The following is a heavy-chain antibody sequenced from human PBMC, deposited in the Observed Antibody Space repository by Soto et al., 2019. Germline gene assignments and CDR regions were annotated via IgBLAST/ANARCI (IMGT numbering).Heavy chain of an antibody. D-gene: IGHD3-10*01. V-gene: IGHV4-39*01. CDR1: GGSISSSSYY. CDR2: SYYSGST. Sequence: PSETLSLTCTVSGGSISSSSYYWGWIRQPPGKGLGWIGSSYYSGSTYYNPSLKSRVTISVETSKNQFSLKLSSVTAADTAVYYCARHRGPKVRGVISNRFDPWGQGTLVTSPQ. J-gene: IGHJ5*02. CDR3: ARHRGPKVRGVISNRFDP.